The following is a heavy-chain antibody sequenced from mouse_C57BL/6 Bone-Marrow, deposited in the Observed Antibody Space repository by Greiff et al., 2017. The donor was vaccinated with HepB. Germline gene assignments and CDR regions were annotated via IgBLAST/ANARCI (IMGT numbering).Heavy chain of an antibody. CDR3: ASPIYDGYSWFAY. CDR1: GFNIKNTY. Sequence: EVKLVESVAELVRPGASVKLSCTASGFNIKNTYMHWVKQRPEQGLEWIGRIDPANGNTKYAPKFQGKATITADTSSNTAYLQLSSLTSEDTAIYYCASPIYDGYSWFAYWGQGTLVTVSA. D-gene: IGHD2-3*01. J-gene: IGHJ3*01. V-gene: IGHV14-3*01. CDR2: IDPANGNT.